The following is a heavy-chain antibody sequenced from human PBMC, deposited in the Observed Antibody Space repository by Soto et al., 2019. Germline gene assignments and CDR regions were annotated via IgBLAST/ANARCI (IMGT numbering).Heavy chain of an antibody. D-gene: IGHD4-17*01. J-gene: IGHJ4*02. CDR2: VDPEDGET. Sequence: ASVKVSCKVSGYTLTELSIHWVRQAPGKGLEWMGGVDPEDGETIYAQKFQGRVTMTEDTSTDTAYMELSSLRSEDTAVYYCAKSDGVYRRLSSAFDYWGMGNLVTV. CDR1: GYTLTELS. CDR3: AKSDGVYRRLSSAFDY. V-gene: IGHV1-24*01.